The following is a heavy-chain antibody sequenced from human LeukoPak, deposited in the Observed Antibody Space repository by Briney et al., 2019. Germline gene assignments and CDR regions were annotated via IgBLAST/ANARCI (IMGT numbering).Heavy chain of an antibody. CDR1: SGSISNYY. D-gene: IGHD4-17*01. CDR3: ARTYGDPRRGYFDY. Sequence: SETLSLTCTVSSGSISNYYWSWIRQPPEKGLEWIGYIYYTGSTNYGPSLKGRLTMSVDTSKNQFSLNLSSVTAADTAVYYCARTYGDPRRGYFDYWGQGTLVTVSS. J-gene: IGHJ4*02. CDR2: IYYTGST. V-gene: IGHV4-59*08.